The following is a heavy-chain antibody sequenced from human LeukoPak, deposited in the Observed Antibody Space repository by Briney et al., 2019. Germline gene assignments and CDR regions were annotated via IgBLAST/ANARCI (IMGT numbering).Heavy chain of an antibody. CDR3: ARGTSYDHIWGSYRYHYFDY. CDR1: GGSISSYY. J-gene: IGHJ4*02. CDR2: IYYSGST. D-gene: IGHD3-16*02. Sequence: SETLSLTCTVSGGSISSYYWSWIRQPPGKGLEWIGYIYYSGSTNYNPSLKSRVTISVDTSKNQFSLKLSSVTAADTAVYYCARGTSYDHIWGSYRYHYFDYWGQGTLVTVSS. V-gene: IGHV4-59*01.